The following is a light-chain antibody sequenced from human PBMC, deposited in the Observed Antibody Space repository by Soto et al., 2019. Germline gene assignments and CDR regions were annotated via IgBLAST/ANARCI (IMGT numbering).Light chain of an antibody. V-gene: IGLV2-14*01. Sequence: QSALTQPASVSGSPGQSITISCTGTSRDVGGYVSWYQQHPGKAPKLMIYEVSNRPSGVSNRFSGSKSGNTASLTISGLQAEDEAEYYCRSYTSSNTVVFGGGTKLTV. CDR1: SRDVGGY. CDR2: EVS. J-gene: IGLJ2*01. CDR3: RSYTSSNTVV.